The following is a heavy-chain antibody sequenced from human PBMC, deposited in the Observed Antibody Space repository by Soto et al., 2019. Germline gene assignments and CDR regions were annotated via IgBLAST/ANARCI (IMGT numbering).Heavy chain of an antibody. D-gene: IGHD4-17*01. V-gene: IGHV4-59*08. CDR2: IYYSGST. J-gene: IGHJ6*03. CDR3: ARTPRSTVIYYMDV. Sequence: SETLSLTCTVSGGSISSYYWSWIRQPPGKGLEWIGYIYYSGSTNYNPSLKSRVTISVDTSKNQFSLKLSSVTAADTAVYYCARTPRSTVIYYMDVWGKGTTVTVSS. CDR1: GGSISSYY.